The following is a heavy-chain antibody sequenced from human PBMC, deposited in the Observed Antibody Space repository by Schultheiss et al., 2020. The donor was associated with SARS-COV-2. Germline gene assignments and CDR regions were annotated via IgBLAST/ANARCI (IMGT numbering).Heavy chain of an antibody. J-gene: IGHJ4*02. D-gene: IGHD6-19*01. CDR1: GGTFSSYA. V-gene: IGHV1-2*06. CDR3: ARDPIAVAAPPDY. CDR2: INPNSGGT. Sequence: ASVKVSCKASGGTFSSYAISWVRQAPGQGLEWMGRINPNSGGTNYAQKFQGRVTMTRDTSISTAYMELSSLRSEDTAVYYCARDPIAVAAPPDYWGQGTLVTVSS.